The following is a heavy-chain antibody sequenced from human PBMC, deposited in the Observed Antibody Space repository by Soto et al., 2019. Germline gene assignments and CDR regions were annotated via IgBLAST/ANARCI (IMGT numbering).Heavy chain of an antibody. CDR3: ARDPCSGGNCYYFDY. D-gene: IGHD2-15*01. J-gene: IGHJ4*02. Sequence: GGSLRLSCAASGFTFSSYAMHWVRQAPGKGLEWVAVISYDGSNKYYADSVKGRFTISRDNSKNTLYLQMNSLRAKDTAVYYCARDPCSGGNCYYFDYWSQGTLVTVSS. V-gene: IGHV3-30-3*01. CDR1: GFTFSSYA. CDR2: ISYDGSNK.